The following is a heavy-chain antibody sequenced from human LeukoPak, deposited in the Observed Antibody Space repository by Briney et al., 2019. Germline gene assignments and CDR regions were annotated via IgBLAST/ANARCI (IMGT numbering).Heavy chain of an antibody. V-gene: IGHV4-38-2*01. Sequence: SETLSLTCAVSGYSISSGYYWGWIRQPPGKGLEWIGSIYHSGSTYYNPSLKSRVTISVDTSKNQFPLKLSSVTAADTAVYYCARRVSSSSSGFDYWGQGTLVTVSS. CDR1: GYSISSGYY. CDR3: ARRVSSSSSGFDY. D-gene: IGHD6-6*01. J-gene: IGHJ4*02. CDR2: IYHSGST.